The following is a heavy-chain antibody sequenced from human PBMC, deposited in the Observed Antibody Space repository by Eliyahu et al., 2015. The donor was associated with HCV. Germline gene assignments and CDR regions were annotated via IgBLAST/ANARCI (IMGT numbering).Heavy chain of an antibody. J-gene: IGHJ6*02. Sequence: QVQLVQSGAEVKKPGASVKVSCKASGYTFTSYDLNWVRQAPGQGLEWXGWMNPNSGNTGYAQKFQGRVTMTRITSISTAYMELSSLRSEDTAVYYCARALSTVTTRTQSHMDVWGQGTTVTVSS. CDR2: MNPNSGNT. D-gene: IGHD4-17*01. CDR1: GYTFTSYD. V-gene: IGHV1-8*01. CDR3: ARALSTVTTRTQSHMDV.